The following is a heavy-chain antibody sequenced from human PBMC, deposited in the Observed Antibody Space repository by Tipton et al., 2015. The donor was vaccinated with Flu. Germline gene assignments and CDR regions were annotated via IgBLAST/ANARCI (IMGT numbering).Heavy chain of an antibody. CDR3: ARGRPGVGGRRKRYFDY. Sequence: SLRLSCAASGFTFSSYWMSWVRQAPGKGLEWVANIKQDGSEKYYVDSVKGRFTISRDNAKNSLYLQMNSLRAEDTAVYYCARGRPGVGGRRKRYFDYWGQGTLVTVSS. CDR1: GFTFSSYW. CDR2: IKQDGSEK. D-gene: IGHD1-26*01. J-gene: IGHJ4*02. V-gene: IGHV3-7*01.